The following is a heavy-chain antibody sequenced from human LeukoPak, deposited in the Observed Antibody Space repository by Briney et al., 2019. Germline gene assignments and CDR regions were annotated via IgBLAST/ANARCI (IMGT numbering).Heavy chain of an antibody. CDR2: INHSGST. CDR3: ARGPQVGATTHYYYYYGMDV. Sequence: GSLRLSCAASGFTFSSYWMSWVRQSPGKGLEWIGEINHSGSTNYNPSLKSRVTISVDTSKNQFSLKLSSVTAADTAVYYCARGPQVGATTHYYYYYGMDVWGQGTTVTVSS. CDR1: GFTFSSYW. J-gene: IGHJ6*02. V-gene: IGHV4-34*01. D-gene: IGHD1-26*01.